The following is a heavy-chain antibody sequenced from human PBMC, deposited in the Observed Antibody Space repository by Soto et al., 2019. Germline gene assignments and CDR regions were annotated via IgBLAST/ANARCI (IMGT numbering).Heavy chain of an antibody. CDR2: NYYSGIT. Sequence: SETLSLTCTVSGGSISSGGYYWTWIRQHPGKGLERIGYNYYSGITYYNPSLKSRVTISLDTSKNQFSLKLSSVTAADTAVYYCARGSSIAGLYYGMDVWGQGTTVTVSS. D-gene: IGHD6-6*01. CDR1: GGSISSGGYY. J-gene: IGHJ6*02. V-gene: IGHV4-31*03. CDR3: ARGSSIAGLYYGMDV.